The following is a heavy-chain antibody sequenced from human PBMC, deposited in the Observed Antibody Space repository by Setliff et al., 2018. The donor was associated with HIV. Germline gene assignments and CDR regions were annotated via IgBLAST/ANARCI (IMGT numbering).Heavy chain of an antibody. CDR1: GYLFSGYG. J-gene: IGHJ4*02. CDR3: TKDTPGHVGATYD. CDR2: IRYDESDT. D-gene: IGHD1-26*01. V-gene: IGHV3-30*02. Sequence: GESLRLSCAGSGYLFSGYGMHWVRQAPGKGLEWVTFIRYDESDTYYADSVKGRFTISKDNSRNTVYLQMNSLRTEDSAVYYCTKDTPGHVGATYDWGQGTLVTVSS.